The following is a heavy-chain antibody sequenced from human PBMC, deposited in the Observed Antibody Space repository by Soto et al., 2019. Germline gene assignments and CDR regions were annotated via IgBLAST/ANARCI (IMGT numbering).Heavy chain of an antibody. CDR2: IYYSGST. Sequence: SETLSLTCTVSGGSISSGGYYWSWIRQHPGKGLEWIGYIYYSGSTYYNPSLKGRVTISVDTSKNQFSLKLSSVTAADTAVYYCARDKAGYSNAFDYWGQGTLVTLS. J-gene: IGHJ4*02. CDR1: GGSISSGGYY. D-gene: IGHD4-4*01. CDR3: ARDKAGYSNAFDY. V-gene: IGHV4-31*03.